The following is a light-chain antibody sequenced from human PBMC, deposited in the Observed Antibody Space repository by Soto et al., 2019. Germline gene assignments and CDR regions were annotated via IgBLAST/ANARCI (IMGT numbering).Light chain of an antibody. CDR1: QDIRGA. Sequence: AIQLTQSPSSLSASVGDRVTITCRASQDIRGALAWYQQKPGKPPKLLIFDVSSLQSGVPSRFSGSGSGTDFTLTISSLQPEDFATYSFQQFNTDPITFGQGTRLEI. CDR3: QQFNTDPIT. J-gene: IGKJ5*01. V-gene: IGKV1-13*02. CDR2: DVS.